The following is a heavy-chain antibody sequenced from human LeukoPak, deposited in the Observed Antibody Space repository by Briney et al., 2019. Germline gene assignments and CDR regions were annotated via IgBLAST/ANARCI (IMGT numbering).Heavy chain of an antibody. CDR1: GFTFSSYT. D-gene: IGHD3-10*01. J-gene: IGHJ4*02. CDR3: ARERSYGSGSYDY. Sequence: GGSLRLSCAASGFTFSSYTMHWVRQAPGKGLEWVAVISYDESNKYYADSMKGRFTISRDNSKNTLYLQMNSLRPEDAAVYYCARERSYGSGSYDYWGQGTLVTVSS. CDR2: ISYDESNK. V-gene: IGHV3-30-3*01.